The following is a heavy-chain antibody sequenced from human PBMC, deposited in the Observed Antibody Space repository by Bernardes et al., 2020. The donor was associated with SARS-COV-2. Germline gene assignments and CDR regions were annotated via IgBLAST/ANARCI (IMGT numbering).Heavy chain of an antibody. D-gene: IGHD2-15*01. V-gene: IGHV1-69*13. CDR3: ARAGYCSGGSCYAGHYYYYYGMDV. J-gene: IGHJ6*02. CDR1: GGTFSSYA. Sequence: SVQVSCKASGGTFSSYAISWVRQAPGQGLEWMGRIIPIFGTANYAQKFQGRVTITADESTSTAYMELSSLRSEDTAVYYCARAGYCSGGSCYAGHYYYYYGMDVWGQGTTVTVS. CDR2: IIPIFGTA.